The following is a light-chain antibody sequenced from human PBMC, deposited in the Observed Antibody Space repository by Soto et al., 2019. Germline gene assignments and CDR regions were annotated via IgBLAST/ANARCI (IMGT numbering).Light chain of an antibody. CDR3: SSYSSSSALDVI. V-gene: IGLV2-14*01. Sequence: QSALAQPASVSGSPGQSITISCAGTNRDVGGYNYVSWYQQCPGKAPKLIIYEVTYRPSGVSNRFSGSKSGNTASLTISGLQAEDEADYYCSSYSSSSALDVIFGGGTKLTVL. CDR1: NRDVGGYNY. J-gene: IGLJ2*01. CDR2: EVT.